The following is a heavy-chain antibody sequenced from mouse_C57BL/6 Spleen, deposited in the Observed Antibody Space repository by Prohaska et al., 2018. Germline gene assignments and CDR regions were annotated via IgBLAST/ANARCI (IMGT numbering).Heavy chain of an antibody. CDR1: GFTFSNYW. J-gene: IGHJ2*01. V-gene: IGHV6-3*01. CDR2: IRLKSDNYAT. D-gene: IGHD1-3*01. Sequence: EVKLEESGGGLVQPGGSMKLSCVASGFTFSNYWMNWVRQSPEKGLEWVAQIRLKSDNYATHYAESVKGRFTISRDDSKSSVYLQMNNLRAEDTGIYYCTAPAGSSYYWVQGTTLTVSS. CDR3: TAPAGSSYY.